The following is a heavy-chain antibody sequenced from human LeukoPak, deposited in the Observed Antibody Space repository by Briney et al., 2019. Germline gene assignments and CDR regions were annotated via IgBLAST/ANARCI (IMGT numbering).Heavy chain of an antibody. CDR2: MNPNSGNT. CDR1: EYTFAIYD. J-gene: IGHJ4*02. D-gene: IGHD3-10*01. Sequence: GASVKVSYKASEYTFAIYDINWVRQAPGQGLEWMGWMNPNSGNTGYAQKFQGRVTMTRNTSINIAYMELSTLRFETTAVYYCTRSSWGDVASDKSFEFWGQGTLVTVSS. CDR3: TRSSWGDVASDKSFEF. V-gene: IGHV1-8*01.